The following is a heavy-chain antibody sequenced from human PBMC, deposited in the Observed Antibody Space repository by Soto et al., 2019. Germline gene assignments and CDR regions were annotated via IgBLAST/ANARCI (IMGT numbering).Heavy chain of an antibody. CDR1: GFSLGTYGVG. Sequence: QITLNESGPTLVKPTQTLTLTCTFSGFSLGTYGVGVGWIRQPPGKALEWLELIYWDDDKRYSPSLKSRLTITTDTSKRQDSLTLTATDPVDTATYYCANRGSVIVDWYFELWGRGTPVIVSS. CDR2: IYWDDDK. V-gene: IGHV2-5*02. CDR3: ANRGSVIVDWYFEL. D-gene: IGHD2-15*01. J-gene: IGHJ2*01.